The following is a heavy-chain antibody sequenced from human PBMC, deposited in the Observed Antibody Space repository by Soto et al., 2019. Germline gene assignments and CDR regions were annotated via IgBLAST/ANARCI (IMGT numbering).Heavy chain of an antibody. D-gene: IGHD3-10*01. CDR3: ARGGGSMVRRVKREYFQH. J-gene: IGHJ1*01. CDR1: GGTFSSYT. V-gene: IGHV1-69*02. Sequence: QVQLVQSGAEVKKPGSSVKVSCKASGGTFSSYTISWVRQAPGQGLEWMGRIIPILGIANYAQKFQGRVTITADKSTSTAYMELSSLRSEDTAVYYCARGGGSMVRRVKREYFQHWGQGTLVTVSS. CDR2: IIPILGIA.